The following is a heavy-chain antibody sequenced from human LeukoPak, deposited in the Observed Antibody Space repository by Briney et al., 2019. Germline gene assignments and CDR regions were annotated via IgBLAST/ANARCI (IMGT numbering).Heavy chain of an antibody. Sequence: SVKVSCKASGGTFSSYAISWVRQAPGQGLEWMGGIIPIFGTANYAQKFQGRVTITADESTSTAYMELSSLRSEDTAVYYCARDGTAAAGPNGGMDVWGKGTTVTVSS. V-gene: IGHV1-69*01. J-gene: IGHJ6*04. CDR2: IIPIFGTA. D-gene: IGHD6-13*01. CDR3: ARDGTAAAGPNGGMDV. CDR1: GGTFSSYA.